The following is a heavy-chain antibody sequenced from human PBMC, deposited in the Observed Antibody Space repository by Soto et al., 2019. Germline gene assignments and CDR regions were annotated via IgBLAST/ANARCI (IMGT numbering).Heavy chain of an antibody. Sequence: QVQLVQSGAEVKKPGSSVKVSCKASGGTFSSYAISWVRQAPGQGLEWMGGIIPIFGTANYAQKFQGRVTITADESTSPAYMELRSLRSEDTAVYYCASRYRNYGYYYYGMDVWGQGTTVTVSS. D-gene: IGHD1-26*01. J-gene: IGHJ6*02. V-gene: IGHV1-69*12. CDR1: GGTFSSYA. CDR2: IIPIFGTA. CDR3: ASRYRNYGYYYYGMDV.